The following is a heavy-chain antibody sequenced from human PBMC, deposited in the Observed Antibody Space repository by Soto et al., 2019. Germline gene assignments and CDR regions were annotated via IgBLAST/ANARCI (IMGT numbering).Heavy chain of an antibody. J-gene: IGHJ6*02. CDR2: IYYSGST. D-gene: IGHD6-6*01. Sequence: AETLALTCTVSGGSISSSSYYWGWNHQPPGKGLEWIGSIYYSGSTYYNPSLKSRVTISVDTSKNQFSLKLSSVTAADTAVYYCARWGQLVRTRGIGYYYYYGMDVWGQGTTVTVSS. CDR3: ARWGQLVRTRGIGYYYYYGMDV. CDR1: GGSISSSSYY. V-gene: IGHV4-39*01.